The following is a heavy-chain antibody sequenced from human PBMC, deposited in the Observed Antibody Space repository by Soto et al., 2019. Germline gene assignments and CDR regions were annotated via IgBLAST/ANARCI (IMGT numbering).Heavy chain of an antibody. CDR3: ARDYSNYVGYGMDV. Sequence: SETLSLTCAVYGGSFSGYYWSWMRQPPGKGLEWIGEINHSGSTNYNPSLKSRVTISVDTSKNQFSLKLSSVTAADTAVYYCARDYSNYVGYGMDVWGQGTTVTVSS. CDR2: INHSGST. V-gene: IGHV4-34*01. CDR1: GGSFSGYY. D-gene: IGHD4-4*01. J-gene: IGHJ6*02.